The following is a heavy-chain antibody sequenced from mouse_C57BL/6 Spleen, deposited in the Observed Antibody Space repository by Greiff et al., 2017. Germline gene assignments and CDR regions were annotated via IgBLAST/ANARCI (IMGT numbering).Heavy chain of an antibody. Sequence: QVQLQQSGAELVRPGSSVKLSCKASGYTFTSYWMHWVKQRPIQGLEWIGNIDPSDSETHYNQKFKDKATLTVDKSSSTAYMQLSSLTSEDSAVYYCARSGMVTTSSYAMDDWGQGTSVTVSS. CDR2: IDPSDSET. D-gene: IGHD2-1*01. J-gene: IGHJ4*01. CDR1: GYTFTSYW. CDR3: ARSGMVTTSSYAMDD. V-gene: IGHV1-52*01.